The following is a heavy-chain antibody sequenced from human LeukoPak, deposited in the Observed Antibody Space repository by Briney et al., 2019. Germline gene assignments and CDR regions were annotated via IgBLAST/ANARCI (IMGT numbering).Heavy chain of an antibody. V-gene: IGHV4-61*08. CDR2: IYYSGST. Sequence: SQTLSLTCTVSGGSISSGGYYWSWIRQPPGKGLEWIGYIYYSGSTNYNPSLKSRVTISVDTSKNQFSLKLSSVTAADTAVYYCARVAPGYSSSWQLDYWGQGTLVTVSS. CDR1: GGSISSGGYY. D-gene: IGHD6-13*01. CDR3: ARVAPGYSSSWQLDY. J-gene: IGHJ4*02.